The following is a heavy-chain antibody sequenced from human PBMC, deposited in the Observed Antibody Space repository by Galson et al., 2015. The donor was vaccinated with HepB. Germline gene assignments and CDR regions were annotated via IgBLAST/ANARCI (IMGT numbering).Heavy chain of an antibody. Sequence: ETLSLTCNVSGGSISSYYWSWIRQSPGKGLEFIGYAYYTGSTNYNPSLKSRVTISVDTSKNQFSLKMTLSSVTAADTAVYYCARIKALDAGYYYYGMDVWGQGTTVTVSS. CDR1: GGSISSYY. J-gene: IGHJ6*02. CDR3: ARIKALDAGYYYYGMDV. V-gene: IGHV4-59*01. CDR2: AYYTGST.